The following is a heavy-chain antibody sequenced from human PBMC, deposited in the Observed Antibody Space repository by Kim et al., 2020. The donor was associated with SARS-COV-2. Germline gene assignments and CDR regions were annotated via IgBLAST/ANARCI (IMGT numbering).Heavy chain of an antibody. D-gene: IGHD3-10*01. Sequence: ASVKVSCKAPGDTLTIYHINWVRQAAGQGLEWMGWINPNRGNSGYAQKLQGRFTMTRDTYISTVYMELSSLTYEDTTVYYCVGAIGRGSENWYFDVWGRGTLVTVSS. J-gene: IGHJ2*01. CDR3: VGAIGRGSENWYFDV. CDR1: GDTLTIYH. V-gene: IGHV1-8*01. CDR2: INPNRGNS.